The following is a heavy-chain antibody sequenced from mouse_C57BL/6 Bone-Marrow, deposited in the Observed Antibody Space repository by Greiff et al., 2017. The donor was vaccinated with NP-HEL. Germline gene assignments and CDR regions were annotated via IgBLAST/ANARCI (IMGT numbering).Heavy chain of an antibody. D-gene: IGHD2-1*01. CDR3: AREKDGTGFAY. Sequence: VQLQQPGAELVRPGTSVKLSCKASGYTFTSYWMHWVKQRPGQGLEWIGVIDPSDSYTNYNQKFKGKATLTVDTSSSTAYMQLSSLTSEDSAVYYCAREKDGTGFAYWGQGTLVTVSA. J-gene: IGHJ3*01. CDR1: GYTFTSYW. CDR2: IDPSDSYT. V-gene: IGHV1-59*01.